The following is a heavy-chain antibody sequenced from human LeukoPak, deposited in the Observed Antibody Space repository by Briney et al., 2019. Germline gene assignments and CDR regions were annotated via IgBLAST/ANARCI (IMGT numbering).Heavy chain of an antibody. CDR1: GGTFSSYA. J-gene: IGHJ2*01. V-gene: IGHV1-69*05. CDR3: ARDPGLLWYFDL. Sequence: ASVKVSCKASGGTFSSYAISWVRQAPGQGLEWMGGIIPIFGTANYAQKFQGRVTITTDESTSTAYMELSSLRSEDTAVYYCARDPGLLWYFDLWGRGTLVTVSS. CDR2: IIPIFGTA. D-gene: IGHD2-15*01.